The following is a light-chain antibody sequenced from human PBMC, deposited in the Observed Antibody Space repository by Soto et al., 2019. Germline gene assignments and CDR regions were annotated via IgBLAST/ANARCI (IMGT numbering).Light chain of an antibody. V-gene: IGKV3-11*01. J-gene: IGKJ1*01. CDR2: DAS. Sequence: EIVLTQSPATLSLSPGERATISCRASQSVSSYLAWYQQKPGQAPRLLIYDASNRATGIPARFSGSGSGTDFTLTISSLEPEDFAVYYCQQRSNWPCTFGQGTKV. CDR3: QQRSNWPCT. CDR1: QSVSSY.